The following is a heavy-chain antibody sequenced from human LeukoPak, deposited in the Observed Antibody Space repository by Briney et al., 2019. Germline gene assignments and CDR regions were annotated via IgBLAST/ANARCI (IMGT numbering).Heavy chain of an antibody. D-gene: IGHD3-16*01. CDR1: GFTFDDYT. CDR2: ITWDGVST. V-gene: IGHV3-43*01. J-gene: IGHJ6*03. CDR3: ARAAVWSRRINYYYYYMDV. Sequence: GGSLRLSCAASGFTFDDYTMHWVRQAPGKGLEWVSLITWDGVSTYYADSVRGRFTISRDNSKNSLYLQMNSLRAEDTAVYYCARAAVWSRRINYYYYYMDVWGKGTTVTVSS.